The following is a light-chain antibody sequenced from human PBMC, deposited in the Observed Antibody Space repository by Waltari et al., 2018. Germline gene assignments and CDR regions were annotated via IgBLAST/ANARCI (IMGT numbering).Light chain of an antibody. V-gene: IGLV2-11*01. Sequence: QSALTQPPSVSGSPEQSVTISCTGSTSYCGGYNSVPWYPQHPGKAPKLIIFDVNQRPSGVPDRFSGSKSGNTASLTISGLRPEDEADYHCCSYAGVHTFWLFGGGTKLTVL. CDR1: TSYCGGYNS. CDR3: CSYAGVHTFWL. CDR2: DVN. J-gene: IGLJ3*02.